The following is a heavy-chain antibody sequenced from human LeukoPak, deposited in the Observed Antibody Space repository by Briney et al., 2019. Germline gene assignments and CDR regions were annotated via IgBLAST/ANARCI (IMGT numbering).Heavy chain of an antibody. Sequence: SETLSLTCAVSGGSISSSNWWSWVRQPPGKGLEWIGEIYHSGSTNYNPSLKSRVTISVDTSKNQFSLKLSSVTAADTAVYYCARRHYYDSSDYWGQGTLVTVSS. J-gene: IGHJ4*02. V-gene: IGHV4-4*02. D-gene: IGHD3-22*01. CDR1: GGSISSSNW. CDR2: IYHSGST. CDR3: ARRHYYDSSDY.